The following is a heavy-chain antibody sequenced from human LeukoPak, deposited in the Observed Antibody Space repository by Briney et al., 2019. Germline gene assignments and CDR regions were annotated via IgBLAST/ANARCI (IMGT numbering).Heavy chain of an antibody. CDR3: AMGETFGPFDY. CDR2: INPSGGST. V-gene: IGHV1-46*01. Sequence: ASVKVSCKASGYTFTSYYMHWVRQAPGQGLEWMGIINPSGGSTSYAQKFQGRGTMTRDTSTSTVYMELSSLRSEDTAVYYCAMGETFGPFDYWGQGTLVTVSS. J-gene: IGHJ4*02. D-gene: IGHD3-10*01. CDR1: GYTFTSYY.